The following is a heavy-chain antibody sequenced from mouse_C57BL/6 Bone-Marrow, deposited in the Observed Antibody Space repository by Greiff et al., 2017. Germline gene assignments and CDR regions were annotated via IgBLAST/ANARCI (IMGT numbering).Heavy chain of an antibody. CDR3: TRYFDY. Sequence: VQLKQSGAELVRPGASVKLSCTASGFNIKDDYMHWVKQRPEQGLEWIGWIDPENGDTESASRFQGKATITADKSSNTAYLQLSSLTSEDTAVDYCTRYFDYWGQGTTLTVSS. J-gene: IGHJ2*01. CDR1: GFNIKDDY. V-gene: IGHV14-4*01. CDR2: IDPENGDT.